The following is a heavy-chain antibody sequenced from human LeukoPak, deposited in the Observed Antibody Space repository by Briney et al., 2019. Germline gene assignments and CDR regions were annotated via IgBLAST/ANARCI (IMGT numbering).Heavy chain of an antibody. V-gene: IGHV3-53*01. CDR1: GFPASSYY. J-gene: IGHJ3*02. Sequence: GGSLRLSWAASGFPASSYYRSWVRQAPGKGLGWVSNIYMSGNTYYADSVKGRFTISRDKTKNKRGLQKNNLGAEDTGVYYCARETGVGWRGDAFDIWGQGTMVTVSS. CDR2: IYMSGNT. CDR3: ARETGVGWRGDAFDI. D-gene: IGHD1-14*01.